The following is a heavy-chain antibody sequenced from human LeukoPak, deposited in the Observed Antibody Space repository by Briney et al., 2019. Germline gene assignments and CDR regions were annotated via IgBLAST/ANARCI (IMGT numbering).Heavy chain of an antibody. V-gene: IGHV3-7*01. CDR3: ARDVRRATSDY. J-gene: IGHJ4*01. D-gene: IGHD5-12*01. CDR2: IKQDGSEK. CDR1: GFTFSSNR. Sequence: PGGSLRLSCAASGFTFSSNRMSWVRQAPGKGLEWVANIKQDGSEKYYVDSVKGRFTISRDNADNSLYLQMNSLRAEDTAVYYCARDVRRATSDYWGHGTLVTVSS.